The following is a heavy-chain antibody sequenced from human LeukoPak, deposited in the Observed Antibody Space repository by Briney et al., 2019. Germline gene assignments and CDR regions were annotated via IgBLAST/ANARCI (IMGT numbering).Heavy chain of an antibody. Sequence: PGGSLRLSCAASGFTFSSYWMHWVRQAPGKGLVWVSRINSDGSSTSYADSVKGRFTISRDNAKNTLYLQMNSLRAEDTAVYYCARAGVGATTNYYYGMDVWGQGTTVTVSS. J-gene: IGHJ6*02. CDR3: ARAGVGATTNYYYGMDV. V-gene: IGHV3-74*01. D-gene: IGHD1-26*01. CDR2: INSDGSST. CDR1: GFTFSSYW.